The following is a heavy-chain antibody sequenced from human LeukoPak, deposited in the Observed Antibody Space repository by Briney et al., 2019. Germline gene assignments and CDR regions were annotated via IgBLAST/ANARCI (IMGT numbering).Heavy chain of an antibody. CDR2: IYSTGST. CDR1: GGSISSYY. CDR3: ARQIASAGTAGFDF. Sequence: SETLSLTCTVSGGSISSYYWSWIRQPAGKGLEWIGRIYSTGSTNYNPSFKSRVTMSVDTSKNQFSLRLRSVTAADTAVYYCARQIASAGTAGFDFWGQGALVTVSS. J-gene: IGHJ4*02. V-gene: IGHV4-4*07. D-gene: IGHD6-13*01.